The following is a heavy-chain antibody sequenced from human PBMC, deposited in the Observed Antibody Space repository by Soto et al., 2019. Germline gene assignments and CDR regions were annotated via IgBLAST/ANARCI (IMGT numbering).Heavy chain of an antibody. CDR1: GGSITTTDYY. J-gene: IGHJ4*02. CDR2: IYDSGNT. Sequence: SETLSLTCTVSGGSITTTDYYWSWIRQPPGKGLEWIGYIYDSGNTYCTPSLKSRVTISVDTSKNQFSLKANSVTAADTAVYFCASNSYGYTLYDYRGQGSLVTGSS. V-gene: IGHV4-30-4*01. CDR3: ASNSYGYTLYDY. D-gene: IGHD5-18*01.